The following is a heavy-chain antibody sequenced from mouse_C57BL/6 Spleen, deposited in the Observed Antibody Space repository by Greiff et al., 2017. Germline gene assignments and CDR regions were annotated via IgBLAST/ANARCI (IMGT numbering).Heavy chain of an antibody. CDR2: INPNYGTT. J-gene: IGHJ2*01. Sequence: EVQLQQSGPELVKPGASVKISCKASGYSFTDYNMNWVKQSNGKSLEWIGVINPNYGTTSYNQKFKGKATLTVDQSSSTAYMQLNSLTSEDSAVYYYARRSITTVVDYFDYWGQGTTLTVSS. D-gene: IGHD1-1*01. CDR3: ARRSITTVVDYFDY. V-gene: IGHV1-39*01. CDR1: GYSFTDYN.